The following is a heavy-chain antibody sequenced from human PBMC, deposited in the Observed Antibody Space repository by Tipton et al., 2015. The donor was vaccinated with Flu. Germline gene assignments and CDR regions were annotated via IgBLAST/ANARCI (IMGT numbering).Heavy chain of an antibody. Sequence: SLRLSCAASGFTFSSYGMHWVRQAPGKGLEWVAVISYDGSNKYYADSVKGRFTISRDNSKNTLYLQMNSLRAEDTAVYYCAKVRLDQPHYYYYGMDVWGQGTTVTVSS. CDR3: AKVRLDQPHYYYYGMDV. CDR2: ISYDGSNK. V-gene: IGHV3-30*18. D-gene: IGHD2-2*01. J-gene: IGHJ6*02. CDR1: GFTFSSYG.